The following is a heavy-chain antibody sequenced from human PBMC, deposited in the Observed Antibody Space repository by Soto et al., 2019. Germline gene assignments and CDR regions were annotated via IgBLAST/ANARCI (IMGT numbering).Heavy chain of an antibody. V-gene: IGHV3-23*01. CDR1: GFTFSSYA. Sequence: EVQLLESGGGLVQPGGSLRLSCAASGFTFSSYAMSWVRQAPGKGLEWVSAISGSGGSTYYADSVKGRFTISRDNSKNTLYLQRNSLRAEDTAVYYCANLGQYYDFWSGTDLDFDYWGQGTLVTVS. CDR2: ISGSGGST. CDR3: ANLGQYYDFWSGTDLDFDY. D-gene: IGHD3-3*01. J-gene: IGHJ4*02.